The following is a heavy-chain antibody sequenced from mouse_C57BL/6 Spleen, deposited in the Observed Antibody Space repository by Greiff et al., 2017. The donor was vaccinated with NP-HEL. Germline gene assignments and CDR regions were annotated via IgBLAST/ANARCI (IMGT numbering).Heavy chain of an antibody. Sequence: EVHLVESGEGLVKPGGSLKLSCAASGFTFSSYAMSWVRQTPEKRLEWVAYISSGGDYIYYADTVKGRFTISRDNARNTLYLQMSSLKSEDTAMYYWTRVYDYDRRYAMGCWGQGTSVTVS. J-gene: IGHJ4*01. D-gene: IGHD2-4*01. CDR2: ISSGGDYI. V-gene: IGHV5-9-1*02. CDR1: GFTFSSYA. CDR3: TRVYDYDRRYAMGC.